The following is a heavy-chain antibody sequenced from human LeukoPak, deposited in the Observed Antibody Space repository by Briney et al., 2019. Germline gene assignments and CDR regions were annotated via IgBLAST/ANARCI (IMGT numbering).Heavy chain of an antibody. J-gene: IGHJ4*02. CDR2: INHSGST. CDR1: GGSFSGYY. D-gene: IGHD3-3*01. V-gene: IGHV4-34*01. Sequence: PSETLSLTCAVYGGSFSGYYWSWIRQPPGKGLEWIGEINHSGSTNYNPSLKSRVTTSVDTSKNQFSLKLSSVTAADTAVYYCAKDYDFWSGYSMWGQGTLVTVSS. CDR3: AKDYDFWSGYSM.